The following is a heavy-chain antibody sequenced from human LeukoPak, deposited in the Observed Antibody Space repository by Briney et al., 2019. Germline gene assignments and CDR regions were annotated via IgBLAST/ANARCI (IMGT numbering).Heavy chain of an antibody. Sequence: PGGSLRLSCAASGFTFSDYTMQWVRQAPGKGLEWVALLPPDGSYQYYADSLKGRFTISRDNFKNALYLQMNSLRLEDTAVYYCARGLRDRSWYGAHWGQGTLLSVSS. CDR2: LPPDGSYQ. D-gene: IGHD6-13*01. CDR3: ARGLRDRSWYGAH. CDR1: GFTFSDYT. V-gene: IGHV3-30*04. J-gene: IGHJ4*02.